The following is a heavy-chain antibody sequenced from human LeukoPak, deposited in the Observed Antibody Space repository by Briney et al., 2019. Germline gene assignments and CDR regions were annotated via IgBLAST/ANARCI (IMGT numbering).Heavy chain of an antibody. CDR1: GFTFSTYG. CDR2: ISNDGSNK. CDR3: ARSDVDMAA. D-gene: IGHD5-12*01. V-gene: IGHV3-30*03. J-gene: IGHJ5*02. Sequence: GGSLRLSCAASGFTFSTYGMHWVRQAPGKGLEWVAVISNDGSNKLYADSVKGRFTISRDNSKNTLYLQMNSLRAEDTGVYYCARSDVDMAAWGQGTLVTVSS.